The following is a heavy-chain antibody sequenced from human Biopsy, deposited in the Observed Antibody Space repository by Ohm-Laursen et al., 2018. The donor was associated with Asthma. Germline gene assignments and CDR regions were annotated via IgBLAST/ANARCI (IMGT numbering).Heavy chain of an antibody. CDR2: ITPESGGT. CDR3: AREGITGTTAWFDP. D-gene: IGHD1-7*01. J-gene: IGHJ5*02. V-gene: IGHV1-2*06. Sequence: ASVKVSCKSSGYSFTDYHLHWVRQAPGQGLEWVGRITPESGGTTYAQKFQGRVTMTRDTSISTAYMELSRLRSDDTAVYYCAREGITGTTAWFDPWGQGTLVTVSS. CDR1: GYSFTDYH.